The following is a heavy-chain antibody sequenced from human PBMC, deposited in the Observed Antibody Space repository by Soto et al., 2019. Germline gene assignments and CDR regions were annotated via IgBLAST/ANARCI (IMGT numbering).Heavy chain of an antibody. CDR2: INPNSGGT. V-gene: IGHV1-2*02. CDR3: AYGSGSYDYYYGMDV. CDR1: GYTFTGYY. Sequence: ASVQVSCKASGYTFTGYYMHWVRQAPGQGLEWMGWINPNSGGTNYAQKFQGRVTMTRDTSISTAYMELSRLRSDDTAVYYCAYGSGSYDYYYGMDVWGQGTTVTVSS. J-gene: IGHJ6*02. D-gene: IGHD3-10*01.